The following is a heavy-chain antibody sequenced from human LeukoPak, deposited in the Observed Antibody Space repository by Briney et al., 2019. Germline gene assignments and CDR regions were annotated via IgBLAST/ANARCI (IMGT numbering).Heavy chain of an antibody. J-gene: IGHJ4*02. CDR3: ARGYDGSGYYFFDY. V-gene: IGHV4-59*01. CDR2: VYYSGST. D-gene: IGHD3-22*01. Sequence: PSETLSLTCTISGGSISSYYWSWVRQPRGKGLEWIGYVYYSGSTNYNPSLKSRVTISVDTSKNQFSLKLSSVTAADTAVYYCARGYDGSGYYFFDYWGQGTLVTVSS. CDR1: GGSISSYY.